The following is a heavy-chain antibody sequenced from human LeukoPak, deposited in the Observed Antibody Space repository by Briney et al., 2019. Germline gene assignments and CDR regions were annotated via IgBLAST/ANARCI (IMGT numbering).Heavy chain of an antibody. D-gene: IGHD2-2*01. CDR1: GFTFDDYA. Sequence: GRSLRLSCAASGFTFDDYAMHWVRQAPGKGLGWGSGISWDSGSIDYADSVKGRFTTSRDNAKNSLYLQMNSLRAEDTASYYCAKDIGSGSCSSTSCSGEYFDYWGQGTPFTVSS. V-gene: IGHV3-9*01. CDR2: ISWDSGSI. CDR3: AKDIGSGSCSSTSCSGEYFDY. J-gene: IGHJ4*02.